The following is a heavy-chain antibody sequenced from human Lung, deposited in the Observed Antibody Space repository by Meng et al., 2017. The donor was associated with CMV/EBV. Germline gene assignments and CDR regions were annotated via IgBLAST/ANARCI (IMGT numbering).Heavy chain of an antibody. Sequence: SVKVSXKASGDTFSNYAFSWVRQAPGQGLEWMGGIIPTFGAPNYAQKFDGRVTITTDKSTSTAYMELSGLTSEDSAVYYCAVDLWSGYYTTLTYWGLGTLVTVSS. CDR2: IIPTFGAP. CDR3: AVDLWSGYYTTLTY. J-gene: IGHJ4*02. D-gene: IGHD3-3*01. V-gene: IGHV1-69*05. CDR1: GDTFSNYA.